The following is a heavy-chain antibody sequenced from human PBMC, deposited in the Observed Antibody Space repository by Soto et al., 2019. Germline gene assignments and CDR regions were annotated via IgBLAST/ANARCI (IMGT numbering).Heavy chain of an antibody. D-gene: IGHD4-4*01. CDR2: ISSNGGST. Sequence: GGSLRLSCSASGFTFSSYAMHWVRQAPGKGLEYVSAISSNGGSTYYADSVKGRFTISSDNSKNTLYLQMSSLRAEDTAVYYCVKDTLGYSNYRGRYFDYWGQGTLVTVSS. J-gene: IGHJ4*02. CDR1: GFTFSSYA. CDR3: VKDTLGYSNYRGRYFDY. V-gene: IGHV3-64D*08.